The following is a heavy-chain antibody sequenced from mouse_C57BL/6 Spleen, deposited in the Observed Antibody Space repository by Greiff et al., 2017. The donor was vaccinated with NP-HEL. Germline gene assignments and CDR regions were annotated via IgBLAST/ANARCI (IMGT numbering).Heavy chain of an antibody. D-gene: IGHD1-1*01. CDR3: ARPLITTVAATSYWYFDV. CDR1: GYTFTSYG. J-gene: IGHJ1*03. CDR2: IYPRSGNT. Sequence: QVQLQQSGAELARPGASVKLSCKASGYTFTSYGISWVKQRTGQGLEWIGEIYPRSGNTYYNEKFKGKATLTADKSSSTAYMELRSLTSEDSAVYFCARPLITTVAATSYWYFDVWGTGTTVTVSS. V-gene: IGHV1-81*01.